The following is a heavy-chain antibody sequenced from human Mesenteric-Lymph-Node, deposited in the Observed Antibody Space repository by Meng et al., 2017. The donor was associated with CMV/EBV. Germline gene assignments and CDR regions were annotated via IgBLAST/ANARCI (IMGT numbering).Heavy chain of an antibody. CDR2: ISSSGTTI. J-gene: IGHJ4*02. CDR3: ARGYGGKCFDD. D-gene: IGHD4/OR15-4a*01. V-gene: IGHV3-11*04. Sequence: GGSLRLSCAASGFTFSDYYFIWARQAPGKGLEWVSYISSSGTTIYYADSVKGRFTISRDNAKNSLFLQMNSLRVEDTAVYYCARGYGGKCFDDWGQGTMVTVSS. CDR1: GFTFSDYY.